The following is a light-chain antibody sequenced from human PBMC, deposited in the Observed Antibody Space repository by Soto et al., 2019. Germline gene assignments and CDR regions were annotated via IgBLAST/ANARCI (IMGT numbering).Light chain of an antibody. Sequence: EIVLTQSPATLCSFPGDRVTLSCRASQAVNTRLAWYQHKPGQAPRLLIYLTSNRAAGIPARFSGSGSGTDFTLTISDVEPEDFAVYYCHQRQSWPRTFGQGTKVDI. CDR3: HQRQSWPRT. J-gene: IGKJ1*01. V-gene: IGKV3-11*01. CDR1: QAVNTR. CDR2: LTS.